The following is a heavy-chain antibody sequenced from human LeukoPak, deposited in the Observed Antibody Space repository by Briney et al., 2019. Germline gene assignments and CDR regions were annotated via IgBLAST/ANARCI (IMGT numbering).Heavy chain of an antibody. Sequence: SGGSLRLSCTGSGFTFSSYGMHWVRQAPGKGLEWLAVISDDGSNKYYADSVKGRFTISRDNSKNTVFLQMHSLTAEDTAVYYCAKPFGFLEWLYGGYFDSWGQGTLVTVSS. CDR1: GFTFSSYG. V-gene: IGHV3-30*18. CDR3: AKPFGFLEWLYGGYFDS. J-gene: IGHJ4*02. CDR2: ISDDGSNK. D-gene: IGHD3-3*01.